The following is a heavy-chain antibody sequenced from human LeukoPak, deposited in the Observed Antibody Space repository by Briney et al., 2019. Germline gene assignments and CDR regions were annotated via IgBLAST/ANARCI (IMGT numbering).Heavy chain of an antibody. CDR1: GYTFTSYG. J-gene: IGHJ6*03. CDR2: ISAYNGNT. D-gene: IGHD3-3*01. Sequence: ASVKVSCKASGYTFTSYGISWVRQAPGQGLEWMGWISAYNGNTNYAQKLQGRVTMTTDTSTSTAYMELRSLRSDDTAVYYCARDHVRYDFWSGEFYYYYYYMDVWGKGTTVTASS. CDR3: ARDHVRYDFWSGEFYYYYYYMDV. V-gene: IGHV1-18*01.